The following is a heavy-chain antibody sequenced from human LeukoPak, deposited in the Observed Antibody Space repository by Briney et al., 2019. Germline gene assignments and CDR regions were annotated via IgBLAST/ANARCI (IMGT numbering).Heavy chain of an antibody. CDR2: IVVDTGYT. CDR3: AADLMPQTGYAYGMGV. Sequence: SVKVSRKASGFTFTTSAMQWVRQARGQRLEWIGWIVVDTGYTNYAQTFQERLTITRDMSTSTAYMDLSSLRSEDTAVYYCAADLMPQTGYAYGMGVWGQGTTVTVSS. CDR1: GFTFTTSA. V-gene: IGHV1-58*02. J-gene: IGHJ6*02. D-gene: IGHD5-12*01.